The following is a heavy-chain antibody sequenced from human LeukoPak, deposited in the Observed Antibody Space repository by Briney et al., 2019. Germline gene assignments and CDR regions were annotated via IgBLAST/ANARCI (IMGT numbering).Heavy chain of an antibody. CDR2: ISYDGNNT. Sequence: GGSLRLSCAASGFTFRNYGMHWVRRAPGKGLEWVAVISYDGNNTYYADSVMGRFTISRDNSKNTLYLQMISLRAADTAIYYCATSHSIFGVITGFDYWGQGTLVTVSS. V-gene: IGHV3-30*03. CDR3: ATSHSIFGVITGFDY. J-gene: IGHJ4*02. CDR1: GFTFRNYG. D-gene: IGHD3-3*01.